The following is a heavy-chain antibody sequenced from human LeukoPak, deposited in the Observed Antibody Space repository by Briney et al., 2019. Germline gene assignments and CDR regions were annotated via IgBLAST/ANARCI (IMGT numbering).Heavy chain of an antibody. J-gene: IGHJ4*02. CDR2: IYYSGST. D-gene: IGHD1-26*01. Sequence: SETLSLTCTVSGGSVSSGSYYWSWIRQPPGKGLEWIGYIYYSGSTNYNPSLKSRVTISVDTSKNQFSLKLSSVTAADTAVYYCAGQWASYFDYWGQGTLVTVSS. V-gene: IGHV4-61*01. CDR3: AGQWASYFDY. CDR1: GGSVSSGSYY.